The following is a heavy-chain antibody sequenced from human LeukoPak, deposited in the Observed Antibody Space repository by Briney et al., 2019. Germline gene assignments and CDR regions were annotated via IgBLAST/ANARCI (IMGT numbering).Heavy chain of an antibody. V-gene: IGHV3-23*01. J-gene: IGHJ6*03. CDR3: TKELHVAVAVADYYYFFMDV. Sequence: GGSLRLSCAASGFAFSSFAMGWVRQSPGKGLEWLSAINGGGNTTFYSDSVKGCFTISRDNSKNTLYLHMDSLRPDDTATYYCTKELHVAVAVADYYYFFMDVWGRGTAVTVSS. CDR2: INGGGNTT. CDR1: GFAFSSFA. D-gene: IGHD6-19*01.